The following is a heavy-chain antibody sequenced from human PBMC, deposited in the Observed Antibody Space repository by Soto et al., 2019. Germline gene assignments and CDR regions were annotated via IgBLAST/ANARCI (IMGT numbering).Heavy chain of an antibody. CDR3: ARESVALTKDFDY. CDR1: GYTFIDYY. Sequence: QVQLLQSGAEVKKPGASVKVSREASGYTFIDYYMHWVRQAPGQGPEWMGCINPKGGGTKYAQKFQDWVTMTWDTSISTAYMELNRLRSDDTAVYYCARESVALTKDFDYWGQGTLVTVSS. CDR2: INPKGGGT. D-gene: IGHD2-21*02. V-gene: IGHV1-2*04. J-gene: IGHJ4*02.